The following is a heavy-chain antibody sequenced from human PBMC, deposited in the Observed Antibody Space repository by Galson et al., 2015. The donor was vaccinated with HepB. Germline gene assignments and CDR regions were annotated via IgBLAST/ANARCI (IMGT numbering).Heavy chain of an antibody. CDR2: ISYDGSNK. V-gene: IGHV3-30*04. CDR3: ARIGGEMATMEYFDY. D-gene: IGHD5-24*01. CDR1: GFTFSSYA. Sequence: SLRLSCATSGFTFSSYAMHWVRQAPGKGLEWVAVISYDGSNKYYADSVKGRFTISRDNSKNTLYLQMNSLRAEDTAVYYCARIGGEMATMEYFDYWGQGTLVTVSS. J-gene: IGHJ4*02.